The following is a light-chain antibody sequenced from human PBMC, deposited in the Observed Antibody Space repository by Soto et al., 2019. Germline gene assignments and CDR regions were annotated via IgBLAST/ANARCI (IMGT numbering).Light chain of an antibody. CDR1: SSNIESNY. CDR3: GAWDISLSADV. V-gene: IGLV1-51*02. CDR2: ENN. J-gene: IGLJ1*01. Sequence: QSMLTQPPSLSAAPGQKVTISCSGRSSNIESNYVSWFQQPPGTAPNLLIYENNKRPSGIPDRFSASKSGTSATLVITGLQTGDEADYFCGAWDISLSADVFGTGTKLTVL.